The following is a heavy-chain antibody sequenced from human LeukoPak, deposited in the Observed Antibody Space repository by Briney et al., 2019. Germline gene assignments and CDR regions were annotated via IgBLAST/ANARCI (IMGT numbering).Heavy chain of an antibody. CDR2: IYYSGST. CDR1: GGSISSSSYY. D-gene: IGHD6-13*01. J-gene: IGHJ6*03. CDR3: ARGGGISHYYYYMDG. Sequence: PSETLSLTCTVSGGSISSSSYYWGWIRQPPGKGLEWIGSIYYSGSTYYNPSLKSRVTISVDTSKNQFSLKLSSVTAADTAVYYCARGGGISHYYYYMDGWGKGTTVTISS. V-gene: IGHV4-39*07.